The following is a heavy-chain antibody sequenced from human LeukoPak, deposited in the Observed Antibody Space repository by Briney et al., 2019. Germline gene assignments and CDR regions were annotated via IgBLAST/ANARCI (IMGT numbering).Heavy chain of an antibody. CDR2: ISGRGGST. D-gene: IGHD3-22*01. V-gene: IGHV3-23*01. CDR1: GFXFSSYG. Sequence: GGSLRLSCAASGFXFSSYGMSWVRQAPGKGLEWVSVISGRGGSTNYADSVKGRFTISRDNSKNTLFLQMNSLRAEDTAVYYCAKASIIVVVTQAFDIWGQGTMVTVSS. CDR3: AKASIIVVVTQAFDI. J-gene: IGHJ3*02.